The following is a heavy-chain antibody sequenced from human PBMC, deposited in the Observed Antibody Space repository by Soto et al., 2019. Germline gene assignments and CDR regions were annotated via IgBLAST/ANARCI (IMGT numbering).Heavy chain of an antibody. CDR1: GCSISSGGYY. V-gene: IGHV4-31*03. Sequence: QVQLQESGPGLVKPSQTLSLTCTVSGCSISSGGYYWSWIRQHPGKGLEWIGYIYYSGHTYYNPSLKSRVTISVDTSKNQFSLKLSSVTAADTAVYYCASIVSSAHGEFSDWGQGTLVTVSS. CDR3: ASIVSSAHGEFSD. CDR2: IYYSGHT. D-gene: IGHD3-10*01. J-gene: IGHJ4*02.